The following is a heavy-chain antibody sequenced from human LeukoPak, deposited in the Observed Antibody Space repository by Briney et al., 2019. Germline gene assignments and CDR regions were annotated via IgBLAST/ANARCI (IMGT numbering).Heavy chain of an antibody. J-gene: IGHJ4*02. CDR2: IYYSGST. Sequence: PSETLSLTCTVSGGSISSYYWSWIRQPPGKGLEWIGYIYYSGSTNYNPSLKSRVTISVDTSKNQFSLKLRSVTAADTAVYYCASSSWYGKLDYWGQGTLVTVSS. D-gene: IGHD6-13*01. V-gene: IGHV4-59*08. CDR1: GGSISSYY. CDR3: ASSSWYGKLDY.